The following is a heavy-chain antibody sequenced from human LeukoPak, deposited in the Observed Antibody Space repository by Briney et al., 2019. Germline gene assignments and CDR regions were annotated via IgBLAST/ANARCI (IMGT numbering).Heavy chain of an antibody. Sequence: GGSLRLSCAASGFNFRSYWMKWVRQAPGKGLEWVANIKEDGSKKYYVDSVKGRFTISRDNAENSLYLQMNSLRVEDTAVYYCARGSAWERGSYDYWGQGTLVTVST. CDR2: IKEDGSKK. V-gene: IGHV3-7*05. CDR1: GFNFRSYW. D-gene: IGHD1-26*01. J-gene: IGHJ4*02. CDR3: ARGSAWERGSYDY.